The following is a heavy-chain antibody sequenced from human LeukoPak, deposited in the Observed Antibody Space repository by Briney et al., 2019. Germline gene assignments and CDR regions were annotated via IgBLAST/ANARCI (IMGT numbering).Heavy chain of an antibody. V-gene: IGHV4-38-2*02. J-gene: IGHJ6*03. CDR3: ARFVVVQGPMEYYYYYMDV. D-gene: IGHD2-2*01. Sequence: PSETLSLTCTVSGYSISSGYYWGWIRQPPGKGLEWIGSIYHSGSTKFNPSLKSRVTISRDTSKNQISLRLTSVTAADTAVFFCARFVVVQGPMEYYYYYMDVWGRGTTVIVSS. CDR2: IYHSGST. CDR1: GYSISSGYY.